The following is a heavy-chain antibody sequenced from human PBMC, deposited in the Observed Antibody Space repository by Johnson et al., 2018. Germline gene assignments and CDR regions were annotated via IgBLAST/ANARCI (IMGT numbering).Heavy chain of an antibody. Sequence: QVQLVQSGAEVKKPGSSVKVSCKASGGTFSSYAISWVRQAPGQGLEWMGGIIPIFGTANYAQKFQGRVTITAYESTSTAYMELSSLRSEDTAVYYCASGEFIAARPSDYGMDVWGQGTTVTVSS. D-gene: IGHD6-6*01. CDR3: ASGEFIAARPSDYGMDV. CDR2: IIPIFGTA. J-gene: IGHJ6*02. CDR1: GGTFSSYA. V-gene: IGHV1-69*01.